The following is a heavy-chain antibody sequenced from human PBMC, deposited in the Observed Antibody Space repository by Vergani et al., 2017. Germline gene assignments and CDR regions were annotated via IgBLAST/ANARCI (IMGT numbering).Heavy chain of an antibody. D-gene: IGHD3-10*01. J-gene: IGHJ6*02. Sequence: QMQLVQSGPEVKKPGTSVKVSCKASGFTFTSSAMQWVRQARGQRLEWIGWIVVGSGNTNYAQKFQERVTITRDMSTSTAYMELSGLRSEDTAVYYCAAGFLGPDLYGSDPGWDYYGMDVWGQGTTVTVSS. V-gene: IGHV1-58*02. CDR1: GFTFTSSA. CDR3: AAGFLGPDLYGSDPGWDYYGMDV. CDR2: IVVGSGNT.